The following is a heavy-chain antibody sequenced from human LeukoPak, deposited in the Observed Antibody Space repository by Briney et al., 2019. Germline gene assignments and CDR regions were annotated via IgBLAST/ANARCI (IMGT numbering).Heavy chain of an antibody. Sequence: SETLSLTCTVSGGSISSYYWSWIRQPPGKGLEWIGYIYYSGSTNYNPYLKSRVTISVDTSKNQFSLKLSSVTAADTDVYYCARYVDYYDSSGIPEGFDPWGQGTLVTVSS. J-gene: IGHJ5*02. V-gene: IGHV4-59*01. CDR2: IYYSGST. CDR3: ARYVDYYDSSGIPEGFDP. D-gene: IGHD3-22*01. CDR1: GGSISSYY.